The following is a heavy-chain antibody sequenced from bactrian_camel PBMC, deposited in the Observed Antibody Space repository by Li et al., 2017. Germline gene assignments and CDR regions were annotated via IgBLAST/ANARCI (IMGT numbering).Heavy chain of an antibody. D-gene: IGHD3*01. CDR3: KTGGPCPNCGGGYCSADTG. V-gene: IGHV3S53*01. J-gene: IGHJ4*01. CDR2: IRRDGDE. Sequence: HVQLVESGGGSVQAGGSLRLSCTHSGYISSRHCMGWFRQAPGKAREGIAGIRRDGDEYYAESVQGRFTISQDIGNDTVYLQMDDLKPEDTAKYYCKTGGPCPNCGGGYCSADTGWGQGTQVTVS. CDR1: GYISSRHC.